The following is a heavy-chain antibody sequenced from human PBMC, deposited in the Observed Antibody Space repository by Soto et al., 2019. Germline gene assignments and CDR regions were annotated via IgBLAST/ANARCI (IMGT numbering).Heavy chain of an antibody. CDR1: GGSISSGGYS. Sequence: SETLSLTCAVSGGSISSGGYSWSWIRQPPGKGLEWIGYIYHSGSTYYNPSLKSRVTISVDRSKNQFSLKLSSVTAADTAVYYCARRYPRRFLGAPGNAFDIWGQGTMVTVSS. J-gene: IGHJ3*02. V-gene: IGHV4-30-2*01. D-gene: IGHD3-3*01. CDR2: IYHSGST. CDR3: ARRYPRRFLGAPGNAFDI.